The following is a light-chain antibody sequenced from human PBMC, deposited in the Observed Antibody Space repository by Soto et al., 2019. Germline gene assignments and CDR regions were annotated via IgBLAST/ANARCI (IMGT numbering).Light chain of an antibody. Sequence: QSVLTQSPSASGTPGQRVTISCSASSSSIGSYTVNWYQQLPGMAPKLLIYGHNQRPSGVPDRFSGSKSGTSASLAISGLQSEDEADYYCAAWDDSLNGRVFGGGTKLTVL. CDR1: SSSIGSYT. CDR3: AAWDDSLNGRV. CDR2: GHN. J-gene: IGLJ3*02. V-gene: IGLV1-44*01.